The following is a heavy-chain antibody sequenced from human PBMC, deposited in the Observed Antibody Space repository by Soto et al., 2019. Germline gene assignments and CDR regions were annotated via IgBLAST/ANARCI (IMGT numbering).Heavy chain of an antibody. CDR1: GFTFDDYA. V-gene: IGHV3-43D*04. CDR3: AKDLSKRYCSGGSCYRNYYGMDV. CDR2: ISWDGGST. J-gene: IGHJ6*02. Sequence: GGSLRLSCAASGFTFDDYAMHWVRQAPGKGLEWVSLISWDGGSTYYADSVKGRFTISRDNNKNSLYLQMNSLRAEDTALYYCAKDLSKRYCSGGSCYRNYYGMDVWGQGTTVTVSS. D-gene: IGHD2-15*01.